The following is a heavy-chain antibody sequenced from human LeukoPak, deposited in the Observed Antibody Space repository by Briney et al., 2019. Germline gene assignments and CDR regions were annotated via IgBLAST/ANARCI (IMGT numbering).Heavy chain of an antibody. CDR1: GFTLSDHW. V-gene: IGHV3-74*03. CDR2: IESDASRT. CDR3: VKGGHKLDIQTTHYYYGLDV. D-gene: IGHD4-17*01. Sequence: PGRSLRLSCVASGFTLSDHWMYWVRQGPGRGLAHVLRIESDASRTTYADSVKGRFIISRDDAKNTMYLQMNSLRGEDTAVYYCVKGGHKLDIQTTHYYYGLDVWGQGTTVAVSS. J-gene: IGHJ6*02.